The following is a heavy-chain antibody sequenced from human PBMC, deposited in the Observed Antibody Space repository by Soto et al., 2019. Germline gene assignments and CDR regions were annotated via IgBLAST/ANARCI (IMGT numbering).Heavy chain of an antibody. V-gene: IGHV3-11*01. D-gene: IGHD2-15*01. Sequence: GGSLRLSCAPSGVIFGDYYMHWIRQAPGKGLEWISYISGNGRIIQYADSAKGRFTISRENAQNSLYLQMNSLRAEDTALYFCARDFDAYSRTDFDYWGQGTLVTVSS. J-gene: IGHJ4*02. CDR1: GVIFGDYY. CDR3: ARDFDAYSRTDFDY. CDR2: ISGNGRII.